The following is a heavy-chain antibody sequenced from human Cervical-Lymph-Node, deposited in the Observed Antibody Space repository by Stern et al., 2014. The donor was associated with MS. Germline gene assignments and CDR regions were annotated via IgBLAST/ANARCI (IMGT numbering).Heavy chain of an antibody. D-gene: IGHD1-26*01. J-gene: IGHJ4*02. CDR2: IYWDDDK. CDR3: AHITAYSGTYPPSY. Sequence: ESGPTLVKPTQTLTLTCTFSGFSLSTNGVGVGWIRQPPGKALEWLGLIYWDDDKRYSPSLKSRLTITKDTSKNQVVLTMTYMDPVDTATYYCAHITAYSGTYPPSYWGQGTLVTVSS. CDR1: GFSLSTNGVG. V-gene: IGHV2-5*02.